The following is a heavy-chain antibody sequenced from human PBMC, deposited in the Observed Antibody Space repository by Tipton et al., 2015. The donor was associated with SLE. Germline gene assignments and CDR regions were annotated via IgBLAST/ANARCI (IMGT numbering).Heavy chain of an antibody. V-gene: IGHV3-48*02. D-gene: IGHD3-22*01. CDR3: AGDYYYDSSPYGDY. J-gene: IGHJ4*02. CDR2: ISSTSSTI. Sequence: SLRLSCAASGFTFRSYSLNWVRQAPGKGLEWISYISSTSSTIYYADSVKGRFTISRDNARNTLYLQMNSLRDEDTAVYYCAGDYYYDSSPYGDYWGQGTLVTVSS. CDR1: GFTFRSYS.